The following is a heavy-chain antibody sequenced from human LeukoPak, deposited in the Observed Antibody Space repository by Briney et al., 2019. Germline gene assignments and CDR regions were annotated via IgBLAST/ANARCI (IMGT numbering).Heavy chain of an antibody. CDR3: ARRYYYDSSGYSNWFDP. Sequence: GESLKISCKGSGYSFTSYWIGWVRQMPGKGLEWMGIIYPGDSDTRYSPSFQGQVPISADKSISTAYLQWSSLKASDTAMYYCARRYYYDSSGYSNWFDPWGQGTLVTVSS. CDR2: IYPGDSDT. D-gene: IGHD3-22*01. V-gene: IGHV5-51*01. J-gene: IGHJ5*02. CDR1: GYSFTSYW.